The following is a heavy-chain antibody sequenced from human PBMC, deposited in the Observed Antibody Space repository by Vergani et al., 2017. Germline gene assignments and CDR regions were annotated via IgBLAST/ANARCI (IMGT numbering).Heavy chain of an antibody. CDR3: AKDPLGLVWGKDAFDI. CDR2: ISGSGGST. J-gene: IGHJ3*02. V-gene: IGHV3-23*04. CDR1: GFTFSSYA. Sequence: VQLVESGGGLVQPGGSLRLSCAASGFTFSSYAMSWVRQAPGKGLEWVSAISGSGGSTYYADSVKGRFTISRDNSKNTLYLQMNSLRAEDTAVYYCAKDPLGLVWGKDAFDIWGQGTMVTVSS. D-gene: IGHD2-8*01.